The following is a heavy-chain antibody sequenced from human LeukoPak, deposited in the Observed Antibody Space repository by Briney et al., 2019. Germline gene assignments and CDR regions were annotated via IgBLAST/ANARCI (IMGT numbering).Heavy chain of an antibody. CDR3: ARDRTSLEWLSNWYFDL. D-gene: IGHD3-3*01. CDR2: IYYSGST. V-gene: IGHV4-39*02. J-gene: IGHJ2*01. CDR1: GGSISSSSYY. Sequence: SETLSLTCTVSGGSISSSSYYWGWLRQPPGKGLEWIGSIYYSGSTYYNPSLKSRITISVDTSKNQFSLKLSSVTAADTAVYYCARDRTSLEWLSNWYFDLWGRGTLVTVSS.